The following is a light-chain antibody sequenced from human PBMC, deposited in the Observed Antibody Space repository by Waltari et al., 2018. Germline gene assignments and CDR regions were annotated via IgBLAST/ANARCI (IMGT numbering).Light chain of an antibody. J-gene: IGKJ1*01. CDR1: QSVRIY. CDR2: HAS. V-gene: IGKV3-20*01. CDR3: QQYVESPAT. Sequence: CWGSQSVRIYVALEQKKPGQAPRLLIYHASTRATGIPDRFSASGSGTDFSLTISRLEPEDFAVYYCQQYVESPATFGQGTKVEIK.